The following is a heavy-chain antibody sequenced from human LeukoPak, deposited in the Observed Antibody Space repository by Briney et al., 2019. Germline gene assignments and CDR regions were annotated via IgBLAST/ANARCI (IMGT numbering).Heavy chain of an antibody. CDR3: GDYCSSTSCSGNYFDY. CDR1: GFTFSSYG. V-gene: IGHV3-23*01. J-gene: IGHJ4*02. Sequence: GGSLRLSCTASGFTFSSYGMTWVRQAPGEGLEWVSVISSSGGSTYYADSVKGRFTISRDNSENTLFLQMNSLRAEDTAVYYCGDYCSSTSCSGNYFDYWGQGTLVTVSS. D-gene: IGHD2-2*01. CDR2: ISSSGGST.